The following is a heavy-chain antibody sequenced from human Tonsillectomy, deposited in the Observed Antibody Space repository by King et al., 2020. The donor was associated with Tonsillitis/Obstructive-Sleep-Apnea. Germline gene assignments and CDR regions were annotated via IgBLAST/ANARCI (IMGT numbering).Heavy chain of an antibody. V-gene: IGHV3-48*02. CDR1: GFTFSSYS. Sequence: VQLVESGGGLVQPGGSLRLSCAASGFTFSSYSMNWVRQAPGKGLEWVSYISSSSSTIYYADSVKGGFTISRDNAKNSLYLQMNSLRDEDTAVYYCARDVTYYYDSSGYHYWGQGTLVTVSS. CDR3: ARDVTYYYDSSGYHY. J-gene: IGHJ4*02. CDR2: ISSSSSTI. D-gene: IGHD3-22*01.